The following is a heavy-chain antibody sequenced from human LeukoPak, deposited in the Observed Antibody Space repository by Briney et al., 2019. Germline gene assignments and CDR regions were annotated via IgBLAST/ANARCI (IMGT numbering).Heavy chain of an antibody. J-gene: IGHJ3*02. CDR3: ARGQGYYDSSGYYVGDI. CDR2: ISAYNGNT. CDR1: GYTFTSYG. D-gene: IGHD3-22*01. V-gene: IGHV1-18*01. Sequence: ASVKVSCKASGYTFTSYGISWVRQAPGQGLEWMGWISAYNGNTNYAQKLQGRVTMTTDTSTSTAYMELRSLRSDDTAVYYCARGQGYYDSSGYYVGDIWGQGTMVTVSS.